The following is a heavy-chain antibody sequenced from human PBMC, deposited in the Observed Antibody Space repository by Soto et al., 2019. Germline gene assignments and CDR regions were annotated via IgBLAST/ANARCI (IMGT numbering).Heavy chain of an antibody. CDR1: GFTFSSYS. V-gene: IGHV3-7*01. Sequence: GGSLRLSCAASGFTFSSYSMNWVRQAPGKGLEWVANIKPDGSEKYYVDSVRGRFTISRDNVENSLNLQMNSLRAEDAALYYCARDEARPLGYWGQGTLVTVSS. CDR2: IKPDGSEK. CDR3: ARDEARPLGY. D-gene: IGHD6-6*01. J-gene: IGHJ4*02.